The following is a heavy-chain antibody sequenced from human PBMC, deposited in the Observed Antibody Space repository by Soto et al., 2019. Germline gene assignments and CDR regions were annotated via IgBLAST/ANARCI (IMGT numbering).Heavy chain of an antibody. J-gene: IGHJ5*02. V-gene: IGHV2-5*01. CDR3: AHRAKTFYYDSTGYYNLFDP. Sequence: SGPTLVNPTQTLTLTCTFSGFSLSTSGVGVGWIRQPPGKALEWLALIYWNDDKRYSPSLKSRLTITKDTSKNQVVLTMTNMDPVDTATYYCAHRAKTFYYDSTGYYNLFDPRGPGNPGHRLL. CDR2: IYWNDDK. CDR1: GFSLSTSGVG. D-gene: IGHD3-22*01.